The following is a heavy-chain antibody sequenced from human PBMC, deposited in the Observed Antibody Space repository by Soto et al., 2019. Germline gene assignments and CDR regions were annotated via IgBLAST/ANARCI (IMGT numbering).Heavy chain of an antibody. CDR1: GGTFSSYA. CDR3: ARVPTYSGYEYDAFDI. J-gene: IGHJ3*02. Sequence: QVPLVQSGAEVKKPGSSVKVSCKASGGTFSSYAISWVRQAPGQGLEWMGGIIPIFGTANYAQKFQGRVTITADESTSTAYMELSSLRSEDTAVYYCARVPTYSGYEYDAFDIWGQGTMVTVSS. CDR2: IIPIFGTA. V-gene: IGHV1-69*01. D-gene: IGHD5-12*01.